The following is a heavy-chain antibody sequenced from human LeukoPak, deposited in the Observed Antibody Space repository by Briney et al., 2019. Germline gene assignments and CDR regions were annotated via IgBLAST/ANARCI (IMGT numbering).Heavy chain of an antibody. CDR2: MNPSSGNT. CDR3: VRAAQEGRDSLTGVQTGNWFDP. J-gene: IGHJ5*02. Sequence: ASVKVSCKTSGYNSTSYDINWVRQATGQGPEWMGWMNPSSGNTGYAQNFQGRLDLTRNIALTTAYMELSSLTSEDTATYYCVRAAQEGRDSLTGVQTGNWFDPWGQGTLVTVSS. V-gene: IGHV1-8*01. CDR1: GYNSTSYD. D-gene: IGHD3-9*01.